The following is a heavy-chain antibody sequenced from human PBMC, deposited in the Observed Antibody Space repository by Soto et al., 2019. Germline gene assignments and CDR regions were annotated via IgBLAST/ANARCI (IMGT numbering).Heavy chain of an antibody. V-gene: IGHV1-3*01. Sequence: QVQVLQPGAEVKKPGASVKVSCKASEYTFTSYTMHWVRQAPGQRLEWMGWINGGNGNTKYSQKFQGRVTITRDTSASTAYMELSSLRSDDTAVYYCARELQGLYYFDYWGQGTLVTVSS. CDR3: ARELQGLYYFDY. CDR2: INGGNGNT. D-gene: IGHD4-4*01. CDR1: EYTFTSYT. J-gene: IGHJ4*02.